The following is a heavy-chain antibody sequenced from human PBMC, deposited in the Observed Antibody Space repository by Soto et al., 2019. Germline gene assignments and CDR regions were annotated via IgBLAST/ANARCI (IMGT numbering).Heavy chain of an antibody. D-gene: IGHD6-13*01. CDR2: IKQDGSEK. J-gene: IGHJ4*02. CDR3: ATSRTFDS. V-gene: IGHV3-7*01. CDR1: GFTFSSYW. Sequence: PGGSLRLSCVASGFTFSSYWMSWVRQAPGKGLEWVANIKQDGSEKYYVDSVKGRFTISRDNAKNSLYLQMNSLRAEDTAVYYCATSRTFDSWGQGTRGTVSA.